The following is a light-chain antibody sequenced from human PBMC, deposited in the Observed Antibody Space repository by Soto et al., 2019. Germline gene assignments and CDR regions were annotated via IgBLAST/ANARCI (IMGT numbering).Light chain of an antibody. CDR1: SSNIGAGYD. Sequence: QSVLTQPPSVSGAPGQRVTISCTGSSSNIGAGYDVHWYQQLPGTAPKPLIYGNSNRPSGVPDRFSGSKSDTSASLAITGLQAEDDADYYCQSSDGSLSARVFGGGTKVTVL. V-gene: IGLV1-40*01. CDR2: GNS. CDR3: QSSDGSLSARV. J-gene: IGLJ2*01.